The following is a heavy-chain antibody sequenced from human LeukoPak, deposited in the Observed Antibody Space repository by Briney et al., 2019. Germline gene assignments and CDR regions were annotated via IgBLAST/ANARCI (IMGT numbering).Heavy chain of an antibody. V-gene: IGHV1-69*05. CDR2: IIPIFGTA. CDR1: GGTFSSYA. Sequence: ASVKVSCKASGGTFSSYAISWVRQAPGQGLEWMGGIIPIFGTANYAQKFQGRVTITRNTSISTAYMELSSLRSEDTAVYYCARVDGSPDYWGQGTLVTVSS. D-gene: IGHD2-15*01. J-gene: IGHJ4*02. CDR3: ARVDGSPDY.